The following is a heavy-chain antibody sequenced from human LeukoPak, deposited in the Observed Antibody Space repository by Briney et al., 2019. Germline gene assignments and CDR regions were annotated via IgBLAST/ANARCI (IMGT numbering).Heavy chain of an antibody. CDR1: EYTFTDYY. V-gene: IGHV1-2*06. CDR3: ARGGRSGYRYFDY. CDR2: ISPNTGGA. Sequence: ASVKVSCKASEYTFTDYYIHWVRQAPGQGLEWMGRISPNTGGADHAQEFRDEITMTRDTSMSTAYIELSRLISDDTAVYYCARGGRSGYRYFDYRGQGTLVTVSS. J-gene: IGHJ4*02. D-gene: IGHD5-18*01.